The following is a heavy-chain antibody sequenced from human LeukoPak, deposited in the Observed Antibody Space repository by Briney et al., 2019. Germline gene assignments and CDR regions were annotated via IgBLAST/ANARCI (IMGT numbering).Heavy chain of an antibody. CDR3: LRDRSYRYFDF. D-gene: IGHD5-18*01. CDR2: IFYDGGKK. CDR1: GFTFSKYW. J-gene: IGHJ4*02. V-gene: IGHV3-33*08. Sequence: GGPLTLSCAASGFTFSKYWMTWVRQAPGKGLGWVAVIFYDGGKKYYADSGKGRFSITRDNSKTPLRLQMNRRRADDTVVYYWLRDRSYRYFDFWGAGTPVTVSS.